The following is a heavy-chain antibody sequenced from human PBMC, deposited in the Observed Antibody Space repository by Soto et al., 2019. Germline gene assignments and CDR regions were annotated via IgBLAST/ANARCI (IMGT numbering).Heavy chain of an antibody. CDR3: ARGTYRSKTDFDY. CDR2: ISGSGGST. Sequence: GSLRLSCAASGFTFSSYAMSWVRQAPGKGLEWVSAISGSGGSTYYADSVKGRFTIPRDNSKNTLYLQMNSLRAEDTAVYYCARGTYRSKTDFDYWGQGTLVTVSS. CDR1: GFTFSSYA. D-gene: IGHD6-13*01. J-gene: IGHJ4*03. V-gene: IGHV3-23*01.